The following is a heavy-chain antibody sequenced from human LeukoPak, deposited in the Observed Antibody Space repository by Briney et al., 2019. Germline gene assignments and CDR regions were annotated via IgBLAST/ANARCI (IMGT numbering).Heavy chain of an antibody. Sequence: SETLSLTCTVSGGSITNYYWTWIRQPPGKGLEWIGYIHYSGSTNYNPSLKSRVTISVDTSKNQFSLKLSSVTAADTAVYYCARASVTYYYYYYMDVWGKGTTVTVSS. CDR3: ARASVTYYYYYYMDV. CDR2: IHYSGST. CDR1: GGSITNYY. D-gene: IGHD4-11*01. V-gene: IGHV4-59*01. J-gene: IGHJ6*03.